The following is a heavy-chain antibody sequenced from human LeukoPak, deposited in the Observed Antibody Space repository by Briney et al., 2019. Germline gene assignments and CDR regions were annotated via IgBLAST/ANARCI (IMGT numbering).Heavy chain of an antibody. J-gene: IGHJ6*03. D-gene: IGHD3-10*01. CDR3: ARDRRFSYYYYMDV. Sequence: PSETLSLTCTVSGGSISSGSYYWSWIRQPAGKGLEWIGRIYTSGSTNYNPSLESRVTISVDTSKKQFSLKLSSVTAADTAVYYCARDRRFSYYYYMDVWGKGTTVTVSS. CDR2: IYTSGST. V-gene: IGHV4-61*02. CDR1: GGSISSGSYY.